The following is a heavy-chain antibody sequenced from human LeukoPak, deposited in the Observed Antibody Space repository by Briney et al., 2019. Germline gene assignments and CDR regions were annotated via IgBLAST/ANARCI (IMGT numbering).Heavy chain of an antibody. CDR1: GFSFSTYA. CDR3: ARDSGGAFDI. J-gene: IGHJ3*02. CDR2: VSSASSHV. Sequence: GGSLRLSFVASGFSFSTYAMNWVRQAPGKGPEWVSYVSSASSHVYYADSVRGRFIISRDNAKNSLYLQMNSLRAEDTAVYYCARDSGGAFDIWGQGTMVTVSS. D-gene: IGHD1-26*01. V-gene: IGHV3-21*01.